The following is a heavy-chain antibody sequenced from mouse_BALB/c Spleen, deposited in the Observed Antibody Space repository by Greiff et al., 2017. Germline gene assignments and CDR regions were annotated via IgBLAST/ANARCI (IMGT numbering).Heavy chain of an antibody. CDR2: IWTGGGT. D-gene: IGHD2-10*02. CDR1: GFSLTSYD. CDR3: VSYQYGGSWFAY. V-gene: IGHV2-9-2*01. Sequence: QVQLKESGPGLVAPSQSLSITCTVSGFSLTSYDISWIRQPPGKGLEWLGVIWTGGGTNYNSAFMSRLSISKDNSKSQVFLKMNSLQTDDTAIYYCVSYQYGGSWFAYWGQGTLVTVSA. J-gene: IGHJ3*01.